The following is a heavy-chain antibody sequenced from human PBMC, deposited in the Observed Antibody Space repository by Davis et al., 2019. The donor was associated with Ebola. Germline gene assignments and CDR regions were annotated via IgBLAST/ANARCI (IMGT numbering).Heavy chain of an antibody. V-gene: IGHV3-7*03. CDR2: IKQDGSEK. D-gene: IGHD5-24*01. CDR3: ARDKDGYNYYFDY. Sequence: GGSLRLSCTASGFTFSNYWMNWVRQAPGKGLEWVANIKQDGSEKYYVDSVKGRFTISRDNAKNSLYLQMNSLRAEDTAVYYCARDKDGYNYYFDYWGQGTLVTVSS. J-gene: IGHJ4*02. CDR1: GFTFSNYW.